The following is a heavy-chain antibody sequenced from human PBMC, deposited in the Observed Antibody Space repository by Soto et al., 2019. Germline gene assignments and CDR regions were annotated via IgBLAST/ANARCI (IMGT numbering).Heavy chain of an antibody. CDR1: GYTFTSYA. CDR2: INAGNGNT. CDR3: ARKIVGVVVIASDAFDI. J-gene: IGHJ3*02. D-gene: IGHD2-21*01. V-gene: IGHV1-3*01. Sequence: ASVKVSCKASGYTFTSYAMHWVRQAPGQRLEWMGWINAGNGNTKYSQKFQGRVTITRDTSASTAYMELSSLRSEDTAVYYCARKIVGVVVIASDAFDIWGQGTMVTVSS.